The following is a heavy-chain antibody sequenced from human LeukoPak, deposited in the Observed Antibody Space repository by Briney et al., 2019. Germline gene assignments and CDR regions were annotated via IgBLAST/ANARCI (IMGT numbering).Heavy chain of an antibody. D-gene: IGHD2-21*01. Sequence: GGSLRLSCAASGFTFSSYWMHGVRQAPGKGLVWVSRINSDGSSTSYADSVKGRFTISRDNAKNTLYLQMNSLRAEDTAVYYCATARPGGDCFDYWGQGTLVTVSS. CDR2: INSDGSST. J-gene: IGHJ4*02. CDR1: GFTFSSYW. CDR3: ATARPGGDCFDY. V-gene: IGHV3-74*01.